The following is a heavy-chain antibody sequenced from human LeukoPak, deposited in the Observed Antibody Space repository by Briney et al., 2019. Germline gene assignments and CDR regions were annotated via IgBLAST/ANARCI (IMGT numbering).Heavy chain of an antibody. CDR1: GYTFTSYA. CDR2: INAGNGNT. CDR3: ARVGKRYYDFWSGYPYYYYGMDV. Sequence: ASVKVPCKASGYTFTSYAMHWVRQAPGQRLEWMGWINAGNGNTKYSQKFQGRVTMTRNTSISTAYMELSSLRSEDTAVYYCARVGKRYYDFWSGYPYYYYGMDVWGQGTTVTVSS. V-gene: IGHV1-3*01. J-gene: IGHJ6*02. D-gene: IGHD3-3*01.